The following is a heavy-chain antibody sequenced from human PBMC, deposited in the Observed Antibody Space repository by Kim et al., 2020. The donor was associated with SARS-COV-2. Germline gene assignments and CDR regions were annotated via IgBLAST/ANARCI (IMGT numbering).Heavy chain of an antibody. CDR3: AKDQPYGYSSLYYYYGMDV. J-gene: IGHJ6*02. V-gene: IGHV3-23*01. D-gene: IGHD6-13*01. Sequence: RFTISRDNSKNTLYLQMNSLRAEERAVYYCAKDQPYGYSSLYYYYGMDVWGQGTTVTVSS.